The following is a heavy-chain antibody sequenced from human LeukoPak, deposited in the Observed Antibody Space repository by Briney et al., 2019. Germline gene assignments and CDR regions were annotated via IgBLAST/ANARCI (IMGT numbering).Heavy chain of an antibody. Sequence: GGSLRLSCAASGYTFSSYEMHWVRQAPGKGLEWVANIKQDGSEKYYVDSVKGRFTISRDNAKNSLYLQMNSLRAEDTAVYYCARNPYGDYPREDYFDYWGQGTLVTVSS. CDR3: ARNPYGDYPREDYFDY. J-gene: IGHJ4*02. V-gene: IGHV3-7*04. D-gene: IGHD4-17*01. CDR2: IKQDGSEK. CDR1: GYTFSSYE.